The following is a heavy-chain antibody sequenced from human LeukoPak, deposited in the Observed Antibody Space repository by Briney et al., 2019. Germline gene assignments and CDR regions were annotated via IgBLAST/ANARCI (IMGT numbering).Heavy chain of an antibody. V-gene: IGHV3-48*04. J-gene: IGHJ3*01. CDR1: GFTFSSYG. D-gene: IGHD3-16*01. CDR3: ASPRGRAFDL. Sequence: GGSLRLSCAASGFTFSSYGMHWVRQAPGKGLEWVSHISNSAIYYADSVKGRFTISRDNAKNSLYLQMNSLRAEDTAVYYCASPRGRAFDLWGQGTMVTVSS. CDR2: ISNSAI.